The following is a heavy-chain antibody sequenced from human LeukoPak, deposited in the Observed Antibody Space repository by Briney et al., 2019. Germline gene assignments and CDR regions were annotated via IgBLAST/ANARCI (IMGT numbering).Heavy chain of an antibody. CDR2: MNPNSGNT. J-gene: IGHJ4*02. CDR3: ARGSGAAWYSSGWYDFDY. CDR1: GYTFTSYD. V-gene: IGHV1-8*01. D-gene: IGHD6-19*01. Sequence: ASVKVSCKASGYTFTSYDIHWVRQATGQGLEWMGWMNPNSGNTGYAQKFQGRVTMTRNTSISTAYMELSSLRSEDTAVYYCARGSGAAWYSSGWYDFDYWGQGTLVTVSS.